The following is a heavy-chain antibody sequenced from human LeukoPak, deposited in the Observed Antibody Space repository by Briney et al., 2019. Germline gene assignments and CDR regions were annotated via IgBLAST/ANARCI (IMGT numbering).Heavy chain of an antibody. J-gene: IGHJ4*02. CDR3: AKDEGADYYDSSGSPPIDY. D-gene: IGHD3-22*01. Sequence: GGSLRLSCAASGFTFSSYAMSWVRKAPGKGMEWVSAISGSGGSTYYADSVKGRFTISRDNSKNTLYLQMNSLRAEDTAVYYCAKDEGADYYDSSGSPPIDYWGQGTLVTVSS. CDR2: ISGSGGST. V-gene: IGHV3-23*01. CDR1: GFTFSSYA.